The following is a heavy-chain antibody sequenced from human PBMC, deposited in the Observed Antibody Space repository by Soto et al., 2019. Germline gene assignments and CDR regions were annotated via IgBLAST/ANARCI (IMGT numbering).Heavy chain of an antibody. J-gene: IGHJ3*01. Sequence: QVQLVESGGSVVQPGRSLRLSCAASGFTFSSYTLHWVRQAPGKGLEWVALISYYGSNKYYADSVKGRFTISRDNSKNTLYLQMNSLRPEDTALFYCARGPYDFWSGYIADAFDVWGQGTMVTVSS. D-gene: IGHD3-3*01. V-gene: IGHV3-30-3*01. CDR3: ARGPYDFWSGYIADAFDV. CDR2: ISYYGSNK. CDR1: GFTFSSYT.